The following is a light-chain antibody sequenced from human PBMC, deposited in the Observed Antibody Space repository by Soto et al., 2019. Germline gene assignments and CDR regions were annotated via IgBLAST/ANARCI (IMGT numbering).Light chain of an antibody. J-gene: IGLJ3*02. Sequence: SYELTQPLSLSVALGQTATITCGGENIGNYNVHGHQQRPGHAPVLVMNRICDRPSGTSARFSGSNSGNTATLAITGAQVGDEADYFFQVWDSNSRVFGGGTKLTVL. CDR2: RIC. CDR1: NIGNYN. CDR3: QVWDSNSRV. V-gene: IGLV3-9*01.